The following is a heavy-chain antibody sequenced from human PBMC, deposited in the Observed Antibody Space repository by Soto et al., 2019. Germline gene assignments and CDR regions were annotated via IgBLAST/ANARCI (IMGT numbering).Heavy chain of an antibody. CDR3: VRGGVMVTDNWLDP. Sequence: PSETLSLTCTVSNDSISNYYWNWIRQSPGKGLEWIGYISYPGTTNYNPSLKSRVAISLDTSKKQFSLTLSSVTAADTAVYFCVRGGVMVTDNWLDPWGQGTLVTVSS. V-gene: IGHV4-59*08. CDR2: ISYPGTT. D-gene: IGHD2-21*02. CDR1: NDSISNYY. J-gene: IGHJ5*02.